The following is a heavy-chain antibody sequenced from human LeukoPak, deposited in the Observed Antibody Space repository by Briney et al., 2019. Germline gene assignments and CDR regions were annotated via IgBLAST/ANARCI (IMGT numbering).Heavy chain of an antibody. CDR3: ARESVQYSYGYYYYYGMDV. CDR1: GFTFDDYT. J-gene: IGHJ6*02. V-gene: IGHV3-53*04. CDR2: IYSGGST. Sequence: HPGGSLRLSCAASGFTFDDYTMHWVRQAPGKGLEWVSVIYSGGSTYYADSVKGRFTISRHNSKNTLYLQMNSLRAEDTAVYYCARESVQYSYGYYYYYGMDVWGQGTTVTVSS. D-gene: IGHD5-18*01.